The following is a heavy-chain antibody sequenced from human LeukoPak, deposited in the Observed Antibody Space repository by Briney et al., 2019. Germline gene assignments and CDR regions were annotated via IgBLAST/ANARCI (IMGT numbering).Heavy chain of an antibody. CDR2: IIPIFGTA. D-gene: IGHD5-18*01. J-gene: IGHJ4*02. Sequence: SVKVSCKASGGTFSSYAIGWVRQAPGQGLEWMGGIIPIFGTANYAQKFQGRVTITADESTSTAYMELSSLRSEDTAVYYCARLGYSYGQPRFDYWGQGTLVTVSS. CDR1: GGTFSSYA. CDR3: ARLGYSYGQPRFDY. V-gene: IGHV1-69*13.